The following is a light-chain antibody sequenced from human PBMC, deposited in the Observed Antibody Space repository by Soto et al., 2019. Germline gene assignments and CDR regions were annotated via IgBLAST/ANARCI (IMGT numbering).Light chain of an antibody. CDR3: QQYKSSST. CDR1: QSISTW. Sequence: DIHRTHSPSTLSASLLYRFTITFRASQSISTWLAWYRQKPGKAPKLLIYKASSLQSEVPSRFSGSGSGTEFTLTITSLQPDDFGVYYCQQYKSSSTFGQGTKVDIK. V-gene: IGKV1-5*03. J-gene: IGKJ1*01. CDR2: KAS.